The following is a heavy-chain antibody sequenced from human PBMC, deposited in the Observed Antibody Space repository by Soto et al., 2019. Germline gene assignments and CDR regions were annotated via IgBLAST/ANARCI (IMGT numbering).Heavy chain of an antibody. CDR2: IVVGSGNT. CDR1: GFTFTSCA. D-gene: IGHD7-27*01. Sequence: GASVKASCKASGFTFTSCAVQWVRQARGKRLEWIGWIVVGSGNTNYAQKFKERVTITRDMSTSTAYMELSSLRSEDTAVYYCAAGIHPLGIVYYFDFWGQGTLVTVYS. V-gene: IGHV1-58*01. CDR3: AAGIHPLGIVYYFDF. J-gene: IGHJ4*02.